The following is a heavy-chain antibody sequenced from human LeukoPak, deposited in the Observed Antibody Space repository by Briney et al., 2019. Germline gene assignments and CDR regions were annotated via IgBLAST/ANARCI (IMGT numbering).Heavy chain of an antibody. CDR3: AREVVAATGVDY. D-gene: IGHD2-15*01. CDR1: GGSFSGYY. Sequence: NPSETLSLTCAVYGGSFSGYYWSWIRQPPGKGLEWIGEINHSGSTNYNPSLKSRVTISVDTSKNQFSLRLSSVTAADTAVYYCAREVVAATGVDYWGQGTLVTVSS. CDR2: INHSGST. V-gene: IGHV4-34*01. J-gene: IGHJ4*02.